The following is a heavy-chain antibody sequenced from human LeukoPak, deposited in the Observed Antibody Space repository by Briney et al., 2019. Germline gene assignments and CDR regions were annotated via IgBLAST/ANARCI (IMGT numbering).Heavy chain of an antibody. J-gene: IGHJ6*02. CDR3: ATEVGSNGMDV. D-gene: IGHD3-16*01. Sequence: SVNVSCTASGGTFSSYAISWVRQAPGQGLEWMGGIIPIFGTANYAQKFQGRVTITADESTSTAYMELSSLRSEDTAVYYCATEVGSNGMDVWGQGTTVTVSS. CDR2: IIPIFGTA. V-gene: IGHV1-69*01. CDR1: GGTFSSYA.